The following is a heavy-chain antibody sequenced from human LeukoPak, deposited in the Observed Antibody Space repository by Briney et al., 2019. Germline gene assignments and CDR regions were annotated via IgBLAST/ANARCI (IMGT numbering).Heavy chain of an antibody. CDR3: ARGPSWELETFDY. CDR1: GGSISSYY. V-gene: IGHV4-59*01. D-gene: IGHD1-26*01. CDR2: IYYSGSN. Sequence: PAETLSLTCTASGGSISSYYWSWIRQPPGKGLEWIGYIYYSGSNKYNPYLKSRVTISIDTYKNQFSLKLNSVTAADTAVYYCARGPSWELETFDYWGQGTLVTVSS. J-gene: IGHJ4*02.